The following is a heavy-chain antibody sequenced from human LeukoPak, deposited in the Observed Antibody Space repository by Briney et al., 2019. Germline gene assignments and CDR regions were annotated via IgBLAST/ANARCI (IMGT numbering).Heavy chain of an antibody. Sequence: SETLSLTCTVSGGSISSYYWSWIRQPPGKGLEWIGYIYYSGSTNYNPSLKSRVTISVDTSKNQFSLKLSSVSAAGTAVYYCARGSSSWRDFDYWGQGTLVTVSS. J-gene: IGHJ4*02. V-gene: IGHV4-59*01. D-gene: IGHD6-13*01. CDR3: ARGSSSWRDFDY. CDR2: IYYSGST. CDR1: GGSISSYY.